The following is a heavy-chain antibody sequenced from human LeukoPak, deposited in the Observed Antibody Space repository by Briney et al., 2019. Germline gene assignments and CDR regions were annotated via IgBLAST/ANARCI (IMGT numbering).Heavy chain of an antibody. Sequence: SETLSLTCAVYGGSFSGYYWSWIRQPPGKGLEWIGEINHSGSTNYNPSLKSRVTISVDTSKNQFSLKLSSVTAADTAVYYCARAAHDLLMVYARPSDYWGQGTLVTVSS. J-gene: IGHJ4*02. CDR1: GGSFSGYY. CDR2: INHSGST. V-gene: IGHV4-34*01. D-gene: IGHD2-8*01. CDR3: ARAAHDLLMVYARPSDY.